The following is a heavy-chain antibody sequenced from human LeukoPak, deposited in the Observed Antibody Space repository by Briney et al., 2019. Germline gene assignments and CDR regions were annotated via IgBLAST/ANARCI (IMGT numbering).Heavy chain of an antibody. Sequence: ASVKVSCKASGYTFTGHWMHWVRQAPGQGLEWMGWLSPNSGGINSAQKFQGRVTMTRDTSISTAYMELNRLRSDDTAVYYCARCSTSCSNFDYWGQGTLVTVSS. CDR2: LSPNSGGI. D-gene: IGHD2-2*01. V-gene: IGHV1-2*02. CDR3: ARCSTSCSNFDY. CDR1: GYTFTGHW. J-gene: IGHJ4*02.